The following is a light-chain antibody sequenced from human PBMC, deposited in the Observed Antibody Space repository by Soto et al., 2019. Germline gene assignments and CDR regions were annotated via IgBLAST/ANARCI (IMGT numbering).Light chain of an antibody. CDR3: QQSYSIPYT. J-gene: IGKJ2*01. Sequence: DIQMTQSPSSLPAFIGDRVTIACRASQSTSSHLNWYQQRPGKSPKLLIFAASNLQSGVPSRFSGSGSGTDFTLTINSLQPEDFATYYCQQSYSIPYTFGQGTTLEIK. CDR2: AAS. V-gene: IGKV1-39*01. CDR1: QSTSSH.